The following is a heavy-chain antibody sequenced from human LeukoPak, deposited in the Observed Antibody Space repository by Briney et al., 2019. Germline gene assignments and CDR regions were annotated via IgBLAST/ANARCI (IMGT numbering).Heavy chain of an antibody. J-gene: IGHJ4*02. Sequence: TSETLSLTCTVSGGSISSGSYYWSWIRQPAGKGLEWIGRIYTSGSTNYNPSLKSRVTISVDTSKNQFSLKLSSVTAADTAVYYCARHSYGCDYWGQGTLVTVSS. D-gene: IGHD5-18*01. V-gene: IGHV4-61*02. CDR2: IYTSGST. CDR1: GGSISSGSYY. CDR3: ARHSYGCDY.